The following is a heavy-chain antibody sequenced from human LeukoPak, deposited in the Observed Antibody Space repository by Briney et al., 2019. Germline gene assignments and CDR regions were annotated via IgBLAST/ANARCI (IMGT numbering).Heavy chain of an antibody. CDR1: DYTFTSYG. CDR2: ISTYNGHT. CDR3: AREVTHHLYYGTDV. J-gene: IGHJ6*02. Sequence: GASVKVSCKASDYTFTSYGISWVRQAPGQGLEWMGWISTYNGHTNYAQKFQGRVTVTTDTSTNTAYMELRSLRSDDTAVYYCAREVTHHLYYGTDVWGQGTTVTVSS. V-gene: IGHV1-18*01. D-gene: IGHD4-23*01.